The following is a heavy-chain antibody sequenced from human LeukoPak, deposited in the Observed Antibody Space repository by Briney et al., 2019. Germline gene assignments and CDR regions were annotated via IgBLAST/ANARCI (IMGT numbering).Heavy chain of an antibody. CDR1: GYTFPRYG. D-gene: IGHD6-19*01. CDR2: IRAYNGNT. Sequence: GASVSVSCKPSGYTFPRYGISWVRPAPRRGLGWMGWIRAYNGNTNYAPKLQPRLTMTTDTSTSTAYMELRSLRSDDTGVYYRARERSSPTDFAYWGQGTLVTASS. CDR3: ARERSSPTDFAY. J-gene: IGHJ4*01. V-gene: IGHV1-18*04.